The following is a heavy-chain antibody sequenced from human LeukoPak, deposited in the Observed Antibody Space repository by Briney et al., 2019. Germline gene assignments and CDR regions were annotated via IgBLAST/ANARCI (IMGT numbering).Heavy chain of an antibody. CDR3: AKTLPDFGNYVFYFDF. CDR2: ISYDGSNK. CDR1: GFTFSSYA. V-gene: IGHV3-30*18. D-gene: IGHD4-11*01. Sequence: GGSLRLSCAASGFTFSSYAMHWVRQAPGKGLEWVAVISYDGSNKYYADSVTGRFTISRDNSKNTLYLQMNSLKAEDTAVYYCAKTLPDFGNYVFYFDFWGQGTLVTVSS. J-gene: IGHJ4*02.